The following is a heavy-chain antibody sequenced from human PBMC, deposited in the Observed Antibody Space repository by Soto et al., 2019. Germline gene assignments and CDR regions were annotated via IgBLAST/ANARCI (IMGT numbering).Heavy chain of an antibody. Sequence: GGSLRLSCVASGFAFSNYSMNWVRQAPGKGLEWVSYIRSSGSRTYYAGSVKGRFTISRDNAKKSLYLQMNSLRAEDTAVYYCAKSTNTYALSVYWGHGT. V-gene: IGHV3-48*01. CDR2: IRSSGSRT. CDR1: GFAFSNYS. D-gene: IGHD2-2*02. CDR3: AKSTNTYALSVY. J-gene: IGHJ4*01.